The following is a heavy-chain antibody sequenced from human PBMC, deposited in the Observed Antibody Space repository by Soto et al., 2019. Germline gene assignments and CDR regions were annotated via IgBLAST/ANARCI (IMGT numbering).Heavy chain of an antibody. CDR3: ARHPERIAQIGWFDP. V-gene: IGHV3-48*01. D-gene: IGHD6-13*01. J-gene: IGHJ5*02. CDR2: ISSSSSTI. Sequence: EVQLVESGGGLVQPGGSLRLSCAASGFTFSSYSMNWVRQDPGKGLEWVSYISSSSSTIYYADSVKGRFTISRDNANNSLYLQMNSLRAEDTAVYYCARHPERIAQIGWFDPWGQGTLVTVSS. CDR1: GFTFSSYS.